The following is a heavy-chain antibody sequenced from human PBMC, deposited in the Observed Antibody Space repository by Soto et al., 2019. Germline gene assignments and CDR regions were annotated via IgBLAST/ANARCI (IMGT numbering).Heavy chain of an antibody. CDR2: IIPILGIA. D-gene: IGHD2-15*01. CDR3: ARDPQGIEAFDI. Sequence: QVQLVQSGAEVKKPGSSVKVSGKASGCTFSSYTISWVRQAPGQGLEWMGRIIPILGIANYAQKFQGRVTITADKSTSTAYMELSSLRSEDTAVYYCARDPQGIEAFDIWGQGTMVTVSS. V-gene: IGHV1-69*08. CDR1: GCTFSSYT. J-gene: IGHJ3*02.